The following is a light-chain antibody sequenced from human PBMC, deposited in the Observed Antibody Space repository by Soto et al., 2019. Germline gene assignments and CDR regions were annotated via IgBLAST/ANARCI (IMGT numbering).Light chain of an antibody. CDR3: QQYDNVPFT. CDR2: DAS. J-gene: IGKJ5*01. CDR1: HDITNY. Sequence: DIQMTQSPSSLSASVGDRVTIICQASHDITNYLNWYQQKPGKAPKLLIYDASNLETGVPSRFSGSGSGTHFSFTISSLQPEDIATYYCQQYDNVPFTFGQGTRLEMK. V-gene: IGKV1-33*01.